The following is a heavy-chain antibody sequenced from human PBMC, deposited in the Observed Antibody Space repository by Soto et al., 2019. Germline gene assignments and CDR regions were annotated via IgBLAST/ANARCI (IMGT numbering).Heavy chain of an antibody. J-gene: IGHJ6*02. CDR2: IIPIFGTA. D-gene: IGHD3-22*01. CDR1: GGTFSSYA. CDR3: ARDKVGYYDSSGYYRVSVPPDYYYGMDV. Sequence: QVQLVQSGAEVKKPGSSVKVSCKASGGTFSSYAISWVRQAPGQGLEWMGGIIPIFGTANYAQKFQGRVTITADESTSKAYMELSSLRSEDTGVYYCARDKVGYYDSSGYYRVSVPPDYYYGMDVWGQGTTVTVSS. V-gene: IGHV1-69*01.